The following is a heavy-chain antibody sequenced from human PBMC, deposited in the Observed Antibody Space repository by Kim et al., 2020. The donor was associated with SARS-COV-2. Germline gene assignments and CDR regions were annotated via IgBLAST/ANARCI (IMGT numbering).Heavy chain of an antibody. V-gene: IGHV3-48*03. Sequence: GGSLRLSCAASGFSFSSYKLNWVRQAPGKGLEWVSYINRTGSTIYSGDSVKGRFTISRDNAKNSLYLQMNNLRDGDTAVYYCARDGDTGYEDYYFDYWGQGTLVTVSS. CDR2: INRTGSTI. J-gene: IGHJ4*02. CDR1: GFSFSSYK. CDR3: ARDGDTGYEDYYFDY. D-gene: IGHD5-12*01.